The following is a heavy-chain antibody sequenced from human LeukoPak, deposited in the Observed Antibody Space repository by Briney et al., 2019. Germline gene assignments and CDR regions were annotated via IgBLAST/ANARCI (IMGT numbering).Heavy chain of an antibody. CDR3: ARRAGAYSHPYDY. Sequence: GGSLRLSCTVSGFTASSNSMSWVRQAPGKGLEWVSFIYSDNTHYSGSVKSRFTISRDNSKNTLYLQMNSLRAEDTAVYYCARRAGAYSHPYDYWGQGTLVTVSS. D-gene: IGHD4/OR15-4a*01. V-gene: IGHV3-53*01. CDR1: GFTASSNS. CDR2: IYSDNT. J-gene: IGHJ4*02.